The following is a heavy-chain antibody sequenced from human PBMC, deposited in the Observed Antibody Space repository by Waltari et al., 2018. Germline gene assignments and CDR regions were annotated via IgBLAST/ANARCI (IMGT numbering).Heavy chain of an antibody. CDR3: ARQQPVTSSPEVDF. CDR2: IDPDNSYT. D-gene: IGHD6-13*01. V-gene: IGHV5-10-1*03. CDR1: DSSFPSYC. J-gene: IGHJ4*02. Sequence: EEQLVQSGAEMRKPGESLRISCEGSDSSFPSYCITWVRQMPGKGLEWMGRIDPDNSYTTYNPSFQGHVTISADKSINTAFLQWSSLKASDTAIYFCARQQPVTSSPEVDFWGQGTLVTVSS.